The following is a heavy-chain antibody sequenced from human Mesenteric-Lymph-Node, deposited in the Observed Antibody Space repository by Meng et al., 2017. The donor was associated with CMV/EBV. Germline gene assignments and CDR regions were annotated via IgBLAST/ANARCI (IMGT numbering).Heavy chain of an antibody. CDR2: IFSGGTT. CDR3: ARDGFLEWLSDY. J-gene: IGHJ4*02. V-gene: IGHV3-66*01. CDR1: GFTVSSNY. D-gene: IGHD3-3*01. Sequence: GGSLRLSCAASGFTVSSNYMSWVRQAPGKGLEWVSVIFSGGTTYYADSVKGRFTISRDNAKNSLYLQMNSLRAEDTAVYYCARDGFLEWLSDYWGQGTLVTVSS.